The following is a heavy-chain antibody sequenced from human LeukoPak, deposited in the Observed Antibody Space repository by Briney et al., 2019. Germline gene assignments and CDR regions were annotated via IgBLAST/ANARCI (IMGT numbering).Heavy chain of an antibody. D-gene: IGHD6-6*01. V-gene: IGHV3-23*01. Sequence: GGSLRLSCAASGFTFSSYAMSWVRQAPGKGLEWVSAISGSGGSTYYADSVKGRFTISRDNSKNSLYLQMNSLRAEDTAVYYCAKDSEYSSSFSDYWGQGTLVTVSS. CDR2: ISGSGGST. CDR1: GFTFSSYA. CDR3: AKDSEYSSSFSDY. J-gene: IGHJ4*02.